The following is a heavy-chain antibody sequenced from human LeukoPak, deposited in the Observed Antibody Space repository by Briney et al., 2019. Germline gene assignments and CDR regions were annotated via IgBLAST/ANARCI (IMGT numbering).Heavy chain of an antibody. D-gene: IGHD2-8*02. CDR1: GDSVSSDSAA. CDR3: ARGPGYFQY. V-gene: IGHV6-1*01. CDR2: TYYRSRWYS. Sequence: SQTLSLTCAISGDSVSSDSAAWNWVRLSPSRGLEWLGRTYYRSRWYSHYSVSVKSRITINPDTSRNQFSLQLNSVTPEDTAVYNCARGPGYFQYWGQGTLVTVSS. J-gene: IGHJ1*01.